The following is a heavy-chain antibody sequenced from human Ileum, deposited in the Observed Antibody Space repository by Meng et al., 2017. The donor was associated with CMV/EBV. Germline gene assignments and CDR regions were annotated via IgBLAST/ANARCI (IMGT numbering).Heavy chain of an antibody. CDR2: VSYSETT. CDR3: TRGAWSTDYSLYF. V-gene: IGHV4-39*07. Sequence: QVPVQEAGPGLVKPSETLSLTCSVCGGSISDSTDSWGWVRQPPGKGLEWIGSVSYSETTYHNPSLKSRVTTPVDTSKNQFSLRLSSVTAADTAVYYCTRGAWSTDYSLYFWSQGTLVTVSS. CDR1: GGSISDSTDS. D-gene: IGHD3-3*01. J-gene: IGHJ4*02.